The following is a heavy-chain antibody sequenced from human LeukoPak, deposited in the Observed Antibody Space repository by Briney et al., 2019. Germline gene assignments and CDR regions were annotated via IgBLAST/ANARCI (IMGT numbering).Heavy chain of an antibody. CDR3: TKGLVAVAGTGFDS. J-gene: IGHJ4*02. V-gene: IGHV3-9*01. CDR2: ISWNSGTI. D-gene: IGHD6-19*01. CDR1: GFTFDDYA. Sequence: PGGSLRLSCAASGFTFDDYAMHWVRQPPGKGLEWVSGISWNSGTIDYADSVKGRFTISRDNAKNSLYLQMNSLRAEDTALYYCTKGLVAVAGTGFDSWGQGTLVTVSS.